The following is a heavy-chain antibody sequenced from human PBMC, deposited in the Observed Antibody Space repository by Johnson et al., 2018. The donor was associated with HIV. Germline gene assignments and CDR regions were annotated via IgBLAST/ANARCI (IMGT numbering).Heavy chain of an antibody. V-gene: IGHV3-30*14. Sequence: VQLMESGGGVVQPGRSLRLSCAASGFTFRSYAMHWVRQTPGKGLEWVAVVSYHGSNNYYADSVKGRFTISRENYKNTLYLKMNSLRAEDTAVYYCAREFLPYGSGSYYSYGAFDIWGQGTMVTVSS. D-gene: IGHD3-10*01. CDR2: VSYHGSNN. J-gene: IGHJ3*02. CDR3: AREFLPYGSGSYYSYGAFDI. CDR1: GFTFRSYA.